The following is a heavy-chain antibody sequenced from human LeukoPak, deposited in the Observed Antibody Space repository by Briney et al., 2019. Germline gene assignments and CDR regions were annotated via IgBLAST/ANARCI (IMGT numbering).Heavy chain of an antibody. CDR2: VTGGGGTT. V-gene: IGHV3-23*01. J-gene: IGHJ4*02. D-gene: IGHD6-19*01. CDR1: GFTFRSYA. CDR3: AKDSALVGYTSGWSSNSFDH. Sequence: GGSLRLSCAASGFTFRSYAMSWVRQAPGKGLEWVSTVTGGGGTTYYADSVKGRFTISRDNSKNTVYLQLNSMTADEPAVYLCAKDSALVGYTSGWSSNSFDHWGQGTLVTVSS.